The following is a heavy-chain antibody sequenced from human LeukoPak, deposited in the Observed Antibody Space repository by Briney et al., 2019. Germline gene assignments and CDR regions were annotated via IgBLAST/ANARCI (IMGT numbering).Heavy chain of an antibody. CDR3: AIEFMTKPPPADY. D-gene: IGHD3-16*01. Sequence: GGSLRLSCAASGFTFSSYSMNWVRQAPGKGLEWVSSISSSSSYIYYADSVKGRFTISRDNAKNSLYLQMNSLRAEDTAVYYCAIEFMTKPPPADYWGQGTLVTVSS. CDR1: GFTFSSYS. CDR2: ISSSSSYI. J-gene: IGHJ4*02. V-gene: IGHV3-21*01.